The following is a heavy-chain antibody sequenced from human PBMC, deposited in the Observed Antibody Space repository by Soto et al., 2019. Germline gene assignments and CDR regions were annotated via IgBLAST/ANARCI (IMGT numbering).Heavy chain of an antibody. D-gene: IGHD3-10*01. J-gene: IGHJ5*02. CDR3: AKGRISPGDP. CDR2: VSGSGGST. CDR1: GFTFSSYA. V-gene: IGHV3-23*01. Sequence: EVQLLESGGGLVQPGGSLRLSCGASGFTFSSYAMSWVRQAPGKGLEWVSGVSGSGGSTYYADSVKGRFTISRDNSKNTLYLQMNSLRAEDTAVYYCAKGRISPGDPWGQGTLVTVSS.